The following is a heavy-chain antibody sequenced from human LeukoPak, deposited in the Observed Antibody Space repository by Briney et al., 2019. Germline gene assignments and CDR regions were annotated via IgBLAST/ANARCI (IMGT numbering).Heavy chain of an antibody. V-gene: IGHV4-30-4*01. J-gene: IGHJ4*02. CDR3: VRDRGY. Sequence: PSETLSLTCTVSDGSISSENYYWSWIRQPPGKGLEWIGYIYYSGSTYYNPSLKSRVTISIDTPENQFSLRLSSVTAADTAVYYCVRDRGYWGQGALVTVSS. CDR2: IYYSGST. CDR1: DGSISSENYY.